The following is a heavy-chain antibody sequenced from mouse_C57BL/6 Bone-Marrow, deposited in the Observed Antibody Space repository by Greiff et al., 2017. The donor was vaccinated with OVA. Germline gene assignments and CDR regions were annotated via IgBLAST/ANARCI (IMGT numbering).Heavy chain of an antibody. CDR1: GFNIKDDY. V-gene: IGHV14-4*01. CDR2: IDPENGDT. Sequence: VQLQQSGAELVRPGASVKLSCTASGFNIKDDYMHWVKQRPEQGLEWIGWIDPENGDTEYASKVQGKATITADTSSKPAYLQLSSLTSEDTAVYYCTSYGNFDYWGQGTTLTVSS. CDR3: TSYGNFDY. D-gene: IGHD2-1*01. J-gene: IGHJ2*01.